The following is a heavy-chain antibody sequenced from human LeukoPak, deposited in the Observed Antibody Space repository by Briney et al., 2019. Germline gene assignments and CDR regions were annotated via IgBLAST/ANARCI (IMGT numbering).Heavy chain of an antibody. CDR3: ARSTGLRFLADY. V-gene: IGHV3-23*01. Sequence: PGGSLRLSCAASGFTFSSYGMSWVCQAPGKGLEWVSAISGSGGSTYYADSVKGRFTISRDNSKNTLYLQMNSLRAEDTAVYYCARSTGLRFLADYWGQGTLVTVSS. J-gene: IGHJ4*02. CDR2: ISGSGGST. D-gene: IGHD3-3*01. CDR1: GFTFSSYG.